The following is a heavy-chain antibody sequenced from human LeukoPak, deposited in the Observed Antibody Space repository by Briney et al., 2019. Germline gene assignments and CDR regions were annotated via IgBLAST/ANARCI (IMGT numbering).Heavy chain of an antibody. CDR2: ISSSGNTI. CDR1: GFTFSDYY. CDR3: ARYNSAYSSPP. J-gene: IGHJ5*02. Sequence: GGSLRLSSAASGFTFSDYYMSWIRQAPGKGLEWVSYISSSGNTIYYADSVKGRFTISRDNAKNSLYLQMNSLRAEDTAVYFCARYNSAYSSPPWGRGTLVTVSS. V-gene: IGHV3-11*01. D-gene: IGHD3-22*01.